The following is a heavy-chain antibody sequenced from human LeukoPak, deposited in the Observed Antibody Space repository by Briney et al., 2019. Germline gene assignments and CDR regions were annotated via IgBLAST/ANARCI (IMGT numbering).Heavy chain of an antibody. CDR1: GYSISSGYY. D-gene: IGHD2-15*01. V-gene: IGHV4-38-2*01. CDR3: ARVNSGGSCYDY. CDR2: IYHSGST. J-gene: IGHJ4*02. Sequence: SETLSLTCAVSGYSISSGYYWGWIRQPPGKGLEWIGSIYHSGSTYYSPSLKSRVTISVDTSKTQFSLKLSSVTAADTAVYYCARVNSGGSCYDYWGQGTLVTVSS.